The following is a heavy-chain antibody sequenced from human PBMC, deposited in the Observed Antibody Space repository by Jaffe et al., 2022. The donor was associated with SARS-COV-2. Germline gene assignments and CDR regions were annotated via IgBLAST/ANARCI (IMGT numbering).Heavy chain of an antibody. Sequence: QVQLVQSGAEVKKPGASVKVSCKVSGYTLTELSMHWVRQAPGKGLEWMGGFDPEDGETIYAQKFQGRVTMTEDTSTDTAYMELSSLRSEDTAVYYCATGPLTMVTMMFLDTTGGDAFDIWGQGTMVTVSS. CDR2: FDPEDGET. D-gene: IGHD3-22*01. J-gene: IGHJ3*02. V-gene: IGHV1-24*01. CDR3: ATGPLTMVTMMFLDTTGGDAFDI. CDR1: GYTLTELS.